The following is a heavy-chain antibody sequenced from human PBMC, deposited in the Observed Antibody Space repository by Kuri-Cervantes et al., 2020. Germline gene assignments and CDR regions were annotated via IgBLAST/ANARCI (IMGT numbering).Heavy chain of an antibody. CDR2: ISASGADT. D-gene: IGHD6-13*01. V-gene: IGHV3-21*01. CDR1: GFSFSSYA. Sequence: GESLKISCAASGFSFSSYAMSWVRQAPGKGLEWVSGISASGADTKYADSVKGRFTISRDNAKNSLYLQMNSLRAEDTAVYYCARAPRTTAAGLDYWGQGTLVTVSS. CDR3: ARAPRTTAAGLDY. J-gene: IGHJ4*02.